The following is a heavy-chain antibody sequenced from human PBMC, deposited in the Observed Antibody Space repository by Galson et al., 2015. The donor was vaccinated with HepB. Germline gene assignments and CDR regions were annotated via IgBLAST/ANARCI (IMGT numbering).Heavy chain of an antibody. Sequence: SLRLSCAASGFTFSSYWMHWVRQAPGKGLVWVSRINSDGSSTSYADSVKGRFTISRDNAKNTLYLQMNSLRAEDTAVYYCARDQQGYYDFWSGYYGTHYYYGMDVWGQGTTVTVSS. J-gene: IGHJ6*02. V-gene: IGHV3-74*01. CDR1: GFTFSSYW. D-gene: IGHD3-3*01. CDR3: ARDQQGYYDFWSGYYGTHYYYGMDV. CDR2: INSDGSST.